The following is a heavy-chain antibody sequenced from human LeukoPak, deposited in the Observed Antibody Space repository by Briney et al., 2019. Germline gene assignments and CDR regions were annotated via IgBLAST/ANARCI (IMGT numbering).Heavy chain of an antibody. J-gene: IGHJ4*02. CDR2: MNPNSGNT. V-gene: IGHV1-8*01. CDR1: GYTFTSYD. Sequence: ASVKVSCKASGYTFTSYDINWVRQATGQGLEWMGWMNPNSGNTGYAQKFQGRVTMTRNTSISTAYMELSSLRSEDTAVYYCARDTNSQLLWFGEPLNLFDYWGQGTLVTVSS. CDR3: ARDTNSQLLWFGEPLNLFDY. D-gene: IGHD3-10*01.